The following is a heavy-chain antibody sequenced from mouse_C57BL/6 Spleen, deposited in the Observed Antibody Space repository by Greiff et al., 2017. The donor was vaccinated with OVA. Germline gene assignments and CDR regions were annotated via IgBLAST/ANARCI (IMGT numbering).Heavy chain of an antibody. D-gene: IGHD2-3*01. CDR2: ISSGGDYI. J-gene: IGHJ4*01. CDR1: GFTFSSYA. CDR3: TRDDDGYYDYAMDY. V-gene: IGHV5-9-1*02. Sequence: EVQLVESGEGLVKPGGSLKLSCAASGFTFSSYAMSWVRQTPEKRLEWVAYISSGGDYIYYADTVKGRFTISRDNARNTLYLQMSSLKSEDTAMYYCTRDDDGYYDYAMDYWGQGTSVTVSS.